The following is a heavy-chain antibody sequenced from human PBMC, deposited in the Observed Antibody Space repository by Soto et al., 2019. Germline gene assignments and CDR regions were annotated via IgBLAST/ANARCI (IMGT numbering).Heavy chain of an antibody. J-gene: IGHJ3*02. Sequence: SETLSLTCAVSGGSISSSYWWSWVRQPPGKGLEWIGEIYHSGSTNYNPSLKSRVTISVDKSKNQFSLKLSTVTAADTAVYYCARRRITMIVVVFDAFDIWGQGTMVTVSS. CDR3: ARRRITMIVVVFDAFDI. V-gene: IGHV4-4*02. CDR2: IYHSGST. D-gene: IGHD3-22*01. CDR1: GGSISSSYW.